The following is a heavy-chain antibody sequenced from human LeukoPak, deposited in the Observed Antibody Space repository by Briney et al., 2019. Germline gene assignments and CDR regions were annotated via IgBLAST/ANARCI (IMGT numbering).Heavy chain of an antibody. CDR3: ARDQGNVLRFLEWLFPSAFDY. Sequence: GSLRLSCAASGFTLSSYGMHWVRQAPGKGLEWVAVIWYDGSNKYYADSVKGRFTISRDNSKNTLYLQMNSLRAEDTAVYYCARDQGNVLRFLEWLFPSAFDYWGQGTLVTVSS. V-gene: IGHV3-33*01. D-gene: IGHD3-3*01. J-gene: IGHJ4*02. CDR1: GFTLSSYG. CDR2: IWYDGSNK.